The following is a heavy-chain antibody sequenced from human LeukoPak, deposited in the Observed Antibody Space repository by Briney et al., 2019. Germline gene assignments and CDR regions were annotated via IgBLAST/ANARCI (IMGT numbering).Heavy chain of an antibody. J-gene: IGHJ4*02. CDR2: INTDGSST. CDR3: ARDEGLRYFDWLPLDY. D-gene: IGHD3-9*01. V-gene: IGHV3-74*01. Sequence: GGSLRLSCAASGFTFSNYWMHWVRQAPGKGLVCVSRINTDGSSTSYADSVKGRFTISRDNAKNTLYLQMNSLRAEDTAVYYCARDEGLRYFDWLPLDYWGQGILVTVSS. CDR1: GFTFSNYW.